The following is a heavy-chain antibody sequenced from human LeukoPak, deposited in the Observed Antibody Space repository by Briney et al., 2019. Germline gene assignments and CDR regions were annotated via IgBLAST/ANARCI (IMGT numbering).Heavy chain of an antibody. D-gene: IGHD6-13*01. J-gene: IGHJ4*02. CDR3: AYNSSSWYGAFDY. V-gene: IGHV3-7*03. CDR2: IMYDGSQK. CDR1: GFTFSTYW. Sequence: GGSLRLSCAASGFTFSTYWMMWVRQAPGKGLEWVASIMYDGSQKYYVDSVRGRFTISRDNAKDSLFLQMNSLRAEDTAVYYCAYNSSSWYGAFDYWGQGTLVTVSS.